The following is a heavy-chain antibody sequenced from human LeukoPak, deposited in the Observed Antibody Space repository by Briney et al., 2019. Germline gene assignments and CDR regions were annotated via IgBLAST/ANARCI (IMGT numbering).Heavy chain of an antibody. CDR3: ARDRGYTYGVDY. CDR1: GGSISSGDYY. V-gene: IGHV4-30-4*01. D-gene: IGHD5-18*01. J-gene: IGHJ4*02. CDR2: IYHSGST. Sequence: SETLSLTCTVSGGSISSGDYYWSWIRQPPGKGLEWIGYIYHSGSTYYNPSLKSRVTISVDTSKNQFSLKLSSVTAADTAVYYWARDRGYTYGVDYWGQGTLVTVSS.